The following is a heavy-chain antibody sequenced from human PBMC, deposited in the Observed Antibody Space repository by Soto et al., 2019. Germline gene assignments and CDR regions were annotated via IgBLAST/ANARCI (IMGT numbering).Heavy chain of an antibody. J-gene: IGHJ4*02. D-gene: IGHD2-15*01. Sequence: SETLSLTCTVSGGSIYRSGYYWGWIRQPPGRGLEWIGNIDYNGVTYSNPSLKSRVTISRDTSKNQFSLKLTSVTAVDTALYYCGKVLVGATGHTDSDSWGPGTLVTAPQ. CDR3: GKVLVGATGHTDSDS. CDR1: GGSIYRSGYY. V-gene: IGHV4-39*01. CDR2: IDYNGVT.